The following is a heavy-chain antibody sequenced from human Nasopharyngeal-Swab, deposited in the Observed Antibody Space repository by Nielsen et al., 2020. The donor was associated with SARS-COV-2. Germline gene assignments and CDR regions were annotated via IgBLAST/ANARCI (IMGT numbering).Heavy chain of an antibody. V-gene: IGHV3-23*01. D-gene: IGHD3-16*01. J-gene: IGHJ4*02. CDR3: AKLGGGVGY. Sequence: VRQMPGKGLEWISGISFRGATKYYADSVKGRFTVSRDNSKNTLYLQMNSLRADDTALYYCAKLGGGVGYWGQGALVTVSS. CDR2: ISFRGATK.